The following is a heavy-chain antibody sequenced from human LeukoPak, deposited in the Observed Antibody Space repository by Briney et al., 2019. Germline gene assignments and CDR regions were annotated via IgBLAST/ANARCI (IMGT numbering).Heavy chain of an antibody. V-gene: IGHV3-30*02. D-gene: IGHD4-17*01. CDR2: IRYDGSNK. CDR3: ARDRGDGDYVASYYMDV. J-gene: IGHJ6*03. Sequence: QTGGSLRLSCAASGFTFSSYGMHWVRQAPGKGLEWVAFIRYDGSNKYYADSVKGRFTISRNNSKNTLYLQMNSLRAEDTAVYYCARDRGDGDYVASYYMDVWGKGTAVTISS. CDR1: GFTFSSYG.